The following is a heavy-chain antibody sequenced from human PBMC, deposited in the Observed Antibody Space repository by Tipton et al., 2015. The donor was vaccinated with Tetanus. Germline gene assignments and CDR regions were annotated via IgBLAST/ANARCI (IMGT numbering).Heavy chain of an antibody. D-gene: IGHD1-1*01. CDR2: ISFDGSNK. Sequence: SLRLSCAASGFTLSRYTLNWVRQSPGRGLEWVSVISFDGSNKNYPDSLKGRFTISRDNSHNTLFLQMNSLRAEDSATYYCARVLQPERKCDLWRQGILVTVSS. CDR3: ARVLQPERKCDL. J-gene: IGHJ4*02. V-gene: IGHV3-30-3*01. CDR1: GFTLSRYT.